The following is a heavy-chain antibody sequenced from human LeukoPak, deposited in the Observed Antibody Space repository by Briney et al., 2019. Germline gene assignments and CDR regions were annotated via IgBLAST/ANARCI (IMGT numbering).Heavy chain of an antibody. CDR3: ARDPTTVTKGLDI. V-gene: IGHV4-59*11. J-gene: IGHJ3*02. Sequence: SETLSLTCTVSGGSMNSHYWSWIRQPPGKGLEWIGYISYIGSTSYNPSLKSRVTMSVDTSKNQFSLKLSSVTAADAAVYFCARDPTTVTKGLDIWGQGTMVTVSS. CDR1: GGSMNSHY. D-gene: IGHD4-17*01. CDR2: ISYIGST.